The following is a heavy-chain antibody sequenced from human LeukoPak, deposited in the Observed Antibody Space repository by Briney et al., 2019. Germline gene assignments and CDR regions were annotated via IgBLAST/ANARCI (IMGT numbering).Heavy chain of an antibody. V-gene: IGHV1-8*03. CDR2: MNPNSGNT. CDR1: GYTFTSYD. CDR3: ARGTKSGLGESSVGY. Sequence: ASVKVSCKASGYTFTSYDINWVRQATGQGLVWMGWMNPNSGNTGYAQKFQGRVTITRNTSISTAYMELSSLRSEDTAVYYCARGTKSGLGESSVGYWGQGTLVTVSS. J-gene: IGHJ4*02. D-gene: IGHD3-16*01.